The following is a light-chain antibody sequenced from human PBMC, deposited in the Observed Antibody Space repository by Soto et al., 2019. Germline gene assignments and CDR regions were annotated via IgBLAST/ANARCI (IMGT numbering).Light chain of an antibody. J-gene: IGKJ2*01. Sequence: DIQMTQSPSSLSASVGDRVTITCRASQSISSYLNWYQQKPGKAAKLLIYAASSLQSGVQSRFSGSGSGTDFTLTISSLQPEDFATYYCQQSYSTPRTFGQGTKVDIK. CDR2: AAS. V-gene: IGKV1-39*01. CDR1: QSISSY. CDR3: QQSYSTPRT.